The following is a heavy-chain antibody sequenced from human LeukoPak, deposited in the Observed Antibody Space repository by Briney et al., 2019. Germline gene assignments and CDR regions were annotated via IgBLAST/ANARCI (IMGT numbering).Heavy chain of an antibody. D-gene: IGHD6-13*01. Sequence: KPSETLSLTCTVSGYSISSGYYWSWIRQPPGKGLEWIGYIYYSGSTNYNPSLKSRVTISVDTSKNQFSLKLSSVTAADTAVYYCARNRYSSSWYYYYYYMDVWGKGTTVAVSS. J-gene: IGHJ6*03. CDR3: ARNRYSSSWYYYYYYMDV. CDR1: GYSISSGYY. V-gene: IGHV4-61*01. CDR2: IYYSGST.